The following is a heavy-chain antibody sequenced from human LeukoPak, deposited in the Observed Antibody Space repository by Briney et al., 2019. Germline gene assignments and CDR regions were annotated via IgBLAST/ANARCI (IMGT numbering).Heavy chain of an antibody. CDR2: INHSGST. CDR1: GGSFSGYY. D-gene: IGHD4-17*01. Sequence: PSETLSLTCAVYGGSFSGYYWSWIRQPPGKGLEWIGEINHSGSTNYNPSLKSRVTTSVDTSKNQFSLKLSSVTAADTAVYYCARGPDYGDYELGSWGQGTLVTVSS. CDR3: ARGPDYGDYELGS. V-gene: IGHV4-34*01. J-gene: IGHJ4*02.